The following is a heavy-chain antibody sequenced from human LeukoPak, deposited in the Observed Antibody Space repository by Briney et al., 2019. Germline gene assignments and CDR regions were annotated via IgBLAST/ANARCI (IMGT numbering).Heavy chain of an antibody. CDR1: GYTFTSYS. V-gene: IGHV1-46*01. Sequence: ASVKVSCKASGYTFTSYSMHWVRQAPGHGLEWMGIINPSGGSTSYAQKFQGRVTMPRDTSTSTVYMELSSLRSEDTAVYYCAREGCSSTSCYADNWFDPWGQGTLVTVSS. J-gene: IGHJ5*02. CDR2: INPSGGST. CDR3: AREGCSSTSCYADNWFDP. D-gene: IGHD2-2*01.